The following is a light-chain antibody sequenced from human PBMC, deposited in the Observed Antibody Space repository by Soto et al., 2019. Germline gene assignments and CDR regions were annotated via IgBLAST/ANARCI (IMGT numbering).Light chain of an antibody. CDR3: RQRSNWPRT. J-gene: IGKJ2*01. CDR2: DAS. CDR1: QSVSSS. Sequence: EIVLTQSPATLSLSPGERATLSCRASQSVSSSLGWYQQIPGQAPRLLIYDASNRATGTPARFSGSGSGTDFTLTISSLEPEDFAVYYCRQRSNWPRTFGQGTKVDIK. V-gene: IGKV3-11*01.